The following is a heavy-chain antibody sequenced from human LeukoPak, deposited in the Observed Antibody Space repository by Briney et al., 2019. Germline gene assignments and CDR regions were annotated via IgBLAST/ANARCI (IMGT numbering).Heavy chain of an antibody. J-gene: IGHJ4*02. CDR1: SGPNCITSKY. CDR2: IYYSGSG. CDR3: ASDRTPCTALFYYDY. D-gene: IGHD2-8*02. V-gene: IGHV4-39*01. Sequence: SETLSLTCTVSSGPNCITSKYWRWIRQPPGKGLEWIGTIYYSGSGYSNPSLKSRVTISVDTSKNQFSLKLSSVSAADTAEYYCASDRTPCTALFYYDYGGRGTLVTVSS.